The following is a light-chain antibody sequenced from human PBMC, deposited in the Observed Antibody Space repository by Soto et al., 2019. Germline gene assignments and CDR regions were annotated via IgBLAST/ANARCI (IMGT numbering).Light chain of an antibody. Sequence: QSALTQPTSASGSPGQSVTISCTGTFNDVGGYNYVSWYQQHPGKAPKVIIYEVYKRPSGVPDRFSGSKSGKTASLTVSGLQADDEADYYCSSYVGNNNLVFGGGTQLTVL. CDR3: SSYVGNNNLV. CDR1: FNDVGGYNY. CDR2: EVY. J-gene: IGLJ3*02. V-gene: IGLV2-8*01.